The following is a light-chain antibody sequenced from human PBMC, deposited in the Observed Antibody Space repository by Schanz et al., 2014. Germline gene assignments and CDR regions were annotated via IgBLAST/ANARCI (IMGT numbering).Light chain of an antibody. V-gene: IGLV2-14*03. CDR1: SSDVGGYNY. J-gene: IGLJ3*02. CDR3: QSYVSSLSGSKV. CDR2: DVS. Sequence: QSALTQPASVSGSPGQSITISCTGTSSDVGGYNYVSWYQHHPGKAPKLMIYDVSNRPSGVSNRFSGSKSGNTASLAITGLQDEDEADYYCQSYVSSLSGSKVFGGGTKLPVL.